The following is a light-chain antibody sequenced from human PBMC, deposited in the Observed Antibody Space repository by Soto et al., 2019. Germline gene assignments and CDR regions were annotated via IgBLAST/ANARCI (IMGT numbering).Light chain of an antibody. CDR1: SSDVGAYNF. J-gene: IGLJ7*01. Sequence: QSALTQPASVSGSPGQSITISCTGTSSDVGAYNFVSWYQQHPGKAPKLIIHEVSNRPSGVSNRFSGSKSATTASLTISGLQAEDEADYYCRSYGGSIRFYVFGSGTQLTVL. V-gene: IGLV2-14*01. CDR3: RSYGGSIRFYV. CDR2: EVS.